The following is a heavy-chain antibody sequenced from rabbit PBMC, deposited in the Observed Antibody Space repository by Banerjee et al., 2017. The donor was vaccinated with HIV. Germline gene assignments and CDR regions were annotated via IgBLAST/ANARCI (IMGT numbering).Heavy chain of an antibody. CDR1: GFSFSSSYW. CDR2: IYGGSSGST. Sequence: QSLEESGGDLVKPGASLTLTCTASGFSFSSSYWICWVRQAPGKGLEWIACIYGGSSGSTAYANWAKGRFTISKASSTTVTLQMPSLTVADTATYFCARRAGNNYYDLWGQGTLVTVS. V-gene: IGHV1S40*01. CDR3: ARRAGNNYYDL. D-gene: IGHD4-2*01. J-gene: IGHJ4*01.